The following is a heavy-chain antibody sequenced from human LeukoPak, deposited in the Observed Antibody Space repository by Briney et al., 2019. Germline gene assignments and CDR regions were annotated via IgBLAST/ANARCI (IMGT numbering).Heavy chain of an antibody. CDR1: GGTFSSYA. CDR3: ARSLNSGWSY. J-gene: IGHJ4*02. V-gene: IGHV1-69*05. D-gene: IGHD6-19*01. Sequence: GASVKVSCKASGGTFSSYAISWVRQAPGQGLEWMGGIIPIFGTANYAQKFQGRVTFTRDTSASTAYMELSSLRSEDTAVYYCARSLNSGWSYWGQGTLVTVSS. CDR2: IIPIFGTA.